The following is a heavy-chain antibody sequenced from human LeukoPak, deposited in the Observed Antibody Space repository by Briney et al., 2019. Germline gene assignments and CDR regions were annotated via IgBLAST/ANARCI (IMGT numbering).Heavy chain of an antibody. CDR2: FEPEDGEK. Sequence: ASVKVSCSVSGYTLTALSMHWVREAPGKGVEWRGGFEPEDGEKIYAQKCQGRVTMTEKTSTDTAYLELSSRRSEDTAVYYCATAPRGDLKVIPFDYWGQGTLVTVSS. CDR3: ATAPRGDLKVIPFDY. D-gene: IGHD2-21*01. V-gene: IGHV1-24*01. CDR1: GYTLTALS. J-gene: IGHJ4*02.